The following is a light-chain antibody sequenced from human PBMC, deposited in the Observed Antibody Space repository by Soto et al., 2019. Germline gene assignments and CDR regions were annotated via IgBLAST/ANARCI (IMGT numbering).Light chain of an antibody. CDR1: QSVGSNY. V-gene: IGKV3-20*01. CDR3: QQYDTSPPLS. J-gene: IGKJ4*01. CDR2: GAS. Sequence: EIVLTQSPGTLSLSPGDRATLSCRASQSVGSNYLAWYQQTPGQAPRLLIYGASSRATGIPDRFSGSGSGTDFTLTISRLEPEDCAVYYCQQYDTSPPLSFGGGTKVEIK.